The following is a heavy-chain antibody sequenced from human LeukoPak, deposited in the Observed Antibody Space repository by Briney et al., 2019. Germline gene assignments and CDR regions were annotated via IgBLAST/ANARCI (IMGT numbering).Heavy chain of an antibody. CDR1: GFTVSSNY. CDR2: ISGSGGST. D-gene: IGHD6-13*01. J-gene: IGHJ5*02. CDR3: AKRNETDSSSWYVSSTPAP. Sequence: GGSLRLSCAASGFTVSSNYMSWVRQAPGKGLEWVSAISGSGGSTYYADSVKGRFTISRDNSKNTLYLQMNSLRAEDTAVYYCAKRNETDSSSWYVSSTPAPWGQGTLVTVSS. V-gene: IGHV3-23*01.